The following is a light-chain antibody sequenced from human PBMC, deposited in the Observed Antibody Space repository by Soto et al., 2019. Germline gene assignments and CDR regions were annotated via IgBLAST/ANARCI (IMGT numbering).Light chain of an antibody. CDR1: QSVDSNY. J-gene: IGKJ1*01. CDR2: GAS. V-gene: IGKV3-20*01. Sequence: EIVLTQSPGTLSLSPGEEATLSCRASQSVDSNYLAWYQQKPGQTPRLIIYGASGRADGIPHRFSGSGFGTDFTLTISKVEPEDFAVYYCQHYGASPWTFGQGTKVDIK. CDR3: QHYGASPWT.